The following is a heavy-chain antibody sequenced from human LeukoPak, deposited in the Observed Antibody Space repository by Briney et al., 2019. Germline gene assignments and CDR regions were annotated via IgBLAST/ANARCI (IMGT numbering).Heavy chain of an antibody. D-gene: IGHD3-22*01. CDR1: GFTFSSYT. Sequence: GGSLRLSCAASGFTFSSYTMSWVRQAPGKGLEWVSTITTSDGNTYYADSVKGRFTISRDNSKNTLYLQMNSLRAEDTAVYYCARDYPPFDSSGYYRLYYYGMDVWGQGTTVTVSS. CDR3: ARDYPPFDSSGYYRLYYYGMDV. CDR2: ITTSDGNT. J-gene: IGHJ6*02. V-gene: IGHV3-23*01.